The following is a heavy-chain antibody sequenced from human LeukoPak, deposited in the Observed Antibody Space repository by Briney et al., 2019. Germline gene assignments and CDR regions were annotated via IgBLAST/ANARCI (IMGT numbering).Heavy chain of an antibody. V-gene: IGHV4-34*01. Sequence: KPSETLSLTCAVYGGSFSGYYWSWIRQPPGKGLEWIGEINHSGSTNYNPSLKSRVTISVDTSKNQFSLKLSSVTAADTAVYYCARRSGYSYGHMDVWGKGTTVTVSS. CDR3: ARRSGYSYGHMDV. CDR2: INHSGST. J-gene: IGHJ6*03. CDR1: GGSFSGYY. D-gene: IGHD5-18*01.